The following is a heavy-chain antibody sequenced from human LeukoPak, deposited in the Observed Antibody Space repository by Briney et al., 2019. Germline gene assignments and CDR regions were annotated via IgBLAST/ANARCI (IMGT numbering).Heavy chain of an antibody. CDR1: GFTFNDYG. CDR2: INWNGGST. D-gene: IGHD2-2*01. Sequence: GGSLRLSCAASGFTFNDYGMSWVRQAPGQRLEWLSSINWNGGSTGYADSVKGRFTISRDNAKNSLYLQMNSLRAEDTALYYCAGYCSSTSCYFGYWGQGTLVTVSS. V-gene: IGHV3-20*04. CDR3: AGYCSSTSCYFGY. J-gene: IGHJ4*02.